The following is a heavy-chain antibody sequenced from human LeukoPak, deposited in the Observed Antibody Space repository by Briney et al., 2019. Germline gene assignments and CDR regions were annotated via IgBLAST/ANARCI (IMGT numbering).Heavy chain of an antibody. J-gene: IGHJ5*02. CDR3: ARTHRSENFDP. CDR2: IIPIFGSA. V-gene: IGHV1-69*05. Sequence: SVKVSCKASGYTFTGYYMHWVRQAPGQGLEWMGGIIPIFGSANYAQKFQGRVTITTDESTSTAYMELSSLRSEDTAVYYCARTHRSENFDPWGQGTLVTVSS. CDR1: GYTFTGYY. D-gene: IGHD1-14*01.